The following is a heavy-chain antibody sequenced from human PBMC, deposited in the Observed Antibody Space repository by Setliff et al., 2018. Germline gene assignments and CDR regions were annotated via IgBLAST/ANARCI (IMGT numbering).Heavy chain of an antibody. Sequence: SETLSLTCTVSGGSFSTYYWSWIRQAPGKGLEWIGHVYYSGAANYNPSLKSRVTVSVDTSKNQFSLRLISVTAADTAVYYCARGGTFRYFDYWGQGTPVTVSS. CDR1: GGSFSTYY. CDR3: ARGGTFRYFDY. V-gene: IGHV4-59*01. CDR2: VYYSGAA. J-gene: IGHJ4*02. D-gene: IGHD5-12*01.